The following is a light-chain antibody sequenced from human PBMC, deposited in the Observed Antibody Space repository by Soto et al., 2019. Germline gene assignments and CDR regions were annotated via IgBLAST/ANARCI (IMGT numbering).Light chain of an antibody. J-gene: IGKJ1*01. CDR2: MAS. CDR3: QQYSTYWT. CDR1: QSISSW. Sequence: DIQMTQSPSTLPASVGDRVTITCRASQSISSWLAWFQQKPGKAPKLLIYMASNLESGVPSRFSGSGSGTEFTLTISSLQPDDFATYYCQQYSTYWTFGQGTKVDIK. V-gene: IGKV1-5*03.